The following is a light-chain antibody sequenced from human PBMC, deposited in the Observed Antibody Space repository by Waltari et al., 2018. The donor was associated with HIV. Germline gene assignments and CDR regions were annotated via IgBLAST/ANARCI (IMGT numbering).Light chain of an antibody. CDR1: SSNIGAGYD. Sequence: QSVLTQPPSVSGAPGQRVTISCTGSSSNIGAGYDVNWYQQLPGTAPKLLIYNNSNRPSGVHDRFSGSKSGTSASLAITGLQAEDEADYYCQSYDSSLSGSEVFGTGTKVTVL. CDR3: QSYDSSLSGSEV. CDR2: NNS. J-gene: IGLJ1*01. V-gene: IGLV1-40*01.